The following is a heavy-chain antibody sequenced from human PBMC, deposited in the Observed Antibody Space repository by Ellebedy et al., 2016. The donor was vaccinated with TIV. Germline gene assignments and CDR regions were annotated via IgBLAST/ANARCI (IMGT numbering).Heavy chain of an antibody. J-gene: IGHJ5*02. CDR1: GVTVSSDN. D-gene: IGHD1-26*01. V-gene: IGHV3-69-1*01. CDR2: IHEGTKI. Sequence: PGGSLRLSCAASGVTVSSDNMGWVRQAPGKGLEWVSIIHEGTKIYYSESVKGRFTISRDDAKNSLFLQMNSLRAEDTAVYYCARSGEHDTWGQGTLVTVSS. CDR3: ARSGEHDT.